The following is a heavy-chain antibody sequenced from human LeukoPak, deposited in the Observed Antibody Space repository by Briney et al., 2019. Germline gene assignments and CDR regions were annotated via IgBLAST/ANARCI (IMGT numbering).Heavy chain of an antibody. D-gene: IGHD1-14*01. V-gene: IGHV4-61*02. Sequence: SQTLSLTCTVSGGSIRSGSYYWSWIRQPAGKGLEWIGRIYTSGSTNYNPSLQSRVTISVDTSKNQFSLKLSSVTAADTAVYYCARDMTGGIWARATSFDHWGQGTLVTVSS. CDR1: GGSIRSGSYY. CDR3: ARDMTGGIWARATSFDH. J-gene: IGHJ4*02. CDR2: IYTSGST.